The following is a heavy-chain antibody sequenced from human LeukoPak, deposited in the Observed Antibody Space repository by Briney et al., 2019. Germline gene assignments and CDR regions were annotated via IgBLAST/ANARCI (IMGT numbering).Heavy chain of an antibody. CDR2: INSNGGTT. V-gene: IGHV3-64D*09. D-gene: IGHD3-22*01. CDR3: VKMGTYYYDSSGSNY. CDR1: GFTFSKAW. J-gene: IGHJ4*02. Sequence: GGSLRLSCAASGFTFSKAWMSWVRQAPGKGLEYVSAINSNGGTTYYSDSVKGRFTISRDNSKNTLYLQMSSLRAEDTAVYYCVKMGTYYYDSSGSNYWGQGTLVTVSS.